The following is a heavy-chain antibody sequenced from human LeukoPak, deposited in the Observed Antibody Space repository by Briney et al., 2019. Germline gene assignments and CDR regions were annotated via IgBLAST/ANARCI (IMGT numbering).Heavy chain of an antibody. CDR1: GFNFNDAW. J-gene: IGHJ4*02. CDR3: AKDAGIAAAGTESPLDFDY. D-gene: IGHD6-13*01. V-gene: IGHV3-30*02. CDR2: IRYDGSNK. Sequence: GGSLRLSCATSGFNFNDAWMSWVRQAPGKGLEWVAFIRYDGSNKYYADSVKGRFTISRDNSKNTLYLQMNSLRAEDTAVYYCAKDAGIAAAGTESPLDFDYWGQGTLVTVSS.